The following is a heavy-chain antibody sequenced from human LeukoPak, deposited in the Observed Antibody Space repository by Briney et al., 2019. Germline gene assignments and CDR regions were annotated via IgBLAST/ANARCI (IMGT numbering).Heavy chain of an antibody. J-gene: IGHJ4*02. Sequence: GGSLRLSCAASGFTFSSYSMNWVRQAPGKGLEWVSSISSSSSYIYYADSVKGRFTISRDNAKNSLYLQMNSLRAEDTAVYYCARLPLDDYPQRGWGQGTLVTVSS. V-gene: IGHV3-21*01. CDR2: ISSSSSYI. D-gene: IGHD4-17*01. CDR3: ARLPLDDYPQRG. CDR1: GFTFSSYS.